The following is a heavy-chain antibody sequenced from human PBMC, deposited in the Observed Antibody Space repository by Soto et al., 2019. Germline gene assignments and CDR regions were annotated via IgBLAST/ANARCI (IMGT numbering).Heavy chain of an antibody. CDR2: ISGSGDST. V-gene: IGHV3-23*01. CDR3: AKEERRCSSTSCYVDY. D-gene: IGHD2-2*01. Sequence: EVQLLESGGGLVQPGGSLRLSCAASGFIFSNYAMTWVRQAPGKGLEWVSLISGSGDSTYHADSVKGRFSISRDNSKNRLDLQMNSLRAEDTAIYYCAKEERRCSSTSCYVDYWGQGTLVTVSS. CDR1: GFIFSNYA. J-gene: IGHJ4*02.